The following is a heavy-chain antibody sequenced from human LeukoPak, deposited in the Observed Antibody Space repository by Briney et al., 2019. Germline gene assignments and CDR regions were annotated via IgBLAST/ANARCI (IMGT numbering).Heavy chain of an antibody. CDR1: GGSFSGYY. CDR3: ARGRKIAAAGIDY. D-gene: IGHD6-13*01. V-gene: IGHV4-34*01. J-gene: IGHJ4*02. Sequence: SETLSLTCAVYGGSFSGYYWSWIRQPPGKGLEWIGEINHSGSTNYNPSLKSRVTISVDTSKNQFPLKLSSVTAADTAVYYCARGRKIAAAGIDYWGQGTLVTVSS. CDR2: INHSGST.